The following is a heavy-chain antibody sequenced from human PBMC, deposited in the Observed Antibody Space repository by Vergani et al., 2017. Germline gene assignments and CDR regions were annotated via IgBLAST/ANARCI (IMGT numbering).Heavy chain of an antibody. J-gene: IGHJ4*02. CDR3: ARGPKYYDILTGYPFDY. V-gene: IGHV4-30-2*01. Sequence: QLQLQESGSGLVKPSQTLSLTCAVSGGSISSGGYSWSWIRQPPGKGLEWIGYIYHSGSTNYNPSLKSRVTISVDTSKNQFSLKLSSVTAADTAVYYCARGPKYYDILTGYPFDYWGQGTLVTVSS. CDR2: IYHSGST. CDR1: GGSISSGGYS. D-gene: IGHD3-9*01.